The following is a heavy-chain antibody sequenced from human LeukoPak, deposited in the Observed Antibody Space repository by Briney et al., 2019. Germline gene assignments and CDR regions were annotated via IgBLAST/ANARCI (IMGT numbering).Heavy chain of an antibody. CDR1: GGSISSSSYY. CDR3: ARPYYYGSQIDY. Sequence: PSETLSLTCTVSGGSISSSSYYWGWIRQPPGKGLEWIGSIYYSGSTYYNPSLKSRVTISVDTSKNQFSLKLSSVTAADTAVYYCARPYYYGSQIDYWGQGTLVTVSS. D-gene: IGHD3-10*01. J-gene: IGHJ4*02. CDR2: IYYSGST. V-gene: IGHV4-39*01.